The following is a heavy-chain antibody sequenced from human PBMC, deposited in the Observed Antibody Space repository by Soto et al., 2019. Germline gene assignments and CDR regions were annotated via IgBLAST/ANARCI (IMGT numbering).Heavy chain of an antibody. CDR3: ARLINTYYYDNMGFWLDP. J-gene: IGHJ5*02. V-gene: IGHV4-31*02. D-gene: IGHD3-22*01. CDR2: IYYSGST. CDR1: GGSISSGGYY. Sequence: TLSVTWTVSGGSISSGGYYWSWFRQHPGKGLEWIGYIYYSGSTYYNPSLKSRVTISVDTSKDQFSLKLSSVSAADTAVYYCARLINTYYYDNMGFWLDPWGQGTLVTVSS.